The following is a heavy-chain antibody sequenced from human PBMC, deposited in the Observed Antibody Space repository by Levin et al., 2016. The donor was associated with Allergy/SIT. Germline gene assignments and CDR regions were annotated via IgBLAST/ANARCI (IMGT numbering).Heavy chain of an antibody. J-gene: IGHJ4*02. V-gene: IGHV4-61*02. Sequence: SETLSLTCTVSGGSISSGSYYWSWIRQPAGKGLEWIGRIYTSGSTNYNPSLKSRVTISVDTSKNQFSLKLSSVTAADTAVYYCASGIAVAGSLVYWGQGTLVTVSS. CDR1: GGSISSGSYY. CDR2: IYTSGST. CDR3: ASGIAVAGSLVY. D-gene: IGHD6-19*01.